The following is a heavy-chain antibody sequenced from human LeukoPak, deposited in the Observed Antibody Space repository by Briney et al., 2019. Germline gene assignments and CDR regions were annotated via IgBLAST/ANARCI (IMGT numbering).Heavy chain of an antibody. D-gene: IGHD2-15*01. Sequence: GGSLRLSCAASGFTFSSYGMHWVRQAPGKGLEWVAFIRYDGSNKYYADSVKGRFTISRDNSKNTLYLQMNSLRAEDTAVYYCAKVRYDCSGGSCVEAFDIWGQGTMVTVSS. CDR1: GFTFSSYG. V-gene: IGHV3-30*02. CDR2: IRYDGSNK. J-gene: IGHJ3*02. CDR3: AKVRYDCSGGSCVEAFDI.